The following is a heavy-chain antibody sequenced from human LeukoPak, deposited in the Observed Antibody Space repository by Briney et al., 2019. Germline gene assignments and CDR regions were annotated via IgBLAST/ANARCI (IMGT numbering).Heavy chain of an antibody. CDR2: ISGSGGST. V-gene: IGHV3-23*01. Sequence: PGGSLRLSCAASGFTFSSYAMSWVRQAPGKGLEWVSAISGSGGSTYYADSVKGRFTISRDNSKSTLYLQMNSLRAEDTAIYFCAKALTGSFDYWGQGALVTVSS. D-gene: IGHD7-27*01. CDR1: GFTFSSYA. CDR3: AKALTGSFDY. J-gene: IGHJ4*02.